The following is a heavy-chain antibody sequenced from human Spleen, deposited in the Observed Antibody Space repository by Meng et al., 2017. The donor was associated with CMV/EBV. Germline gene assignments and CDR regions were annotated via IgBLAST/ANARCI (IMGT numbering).Heavy chain of an antibody. V-gene: IGHV4-39*07. Sequence: GPGHGLVKPSETLSLPCTVSGGSISSSSYYWGWIRQPPGKGLEWIGSIYYSGSTYYNPSLKSRVTISVDTSKNQFSLKLSSVTAADTAVYYCASPPPFPWYNSGTIDYWGQGTLVTVSS. CDR3: ASPPPFPWYNSGTIDY. CDR1: GGSISSSSYY. D-gene: IGHD1-26*01. J-gene: IGHJ4*02. CDR2: IYYSGST.